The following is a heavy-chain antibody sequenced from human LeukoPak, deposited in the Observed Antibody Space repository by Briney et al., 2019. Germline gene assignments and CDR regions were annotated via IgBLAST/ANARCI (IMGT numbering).Heavy chain of an antibody. CDR1: GYRFNNYW. CDR3: ARKLGYCSTTSCYDGDAFDI. Sequence: GESLKISCEGFGYRFNNYWISWVRQMPGEGLEWMGNIDPGDSYIKYSPSFQGHVTISADKSIRTAYLHWSSLKASDTAMYYCARKLGYCSTTSCYDGDAFDIWGQGTVVTVSS. J-gene: IGHJ3*02. CDR2: IDPGDSYI. V-gene: IGHV5-10-1*01. D-gene: IGHD2-2*01.